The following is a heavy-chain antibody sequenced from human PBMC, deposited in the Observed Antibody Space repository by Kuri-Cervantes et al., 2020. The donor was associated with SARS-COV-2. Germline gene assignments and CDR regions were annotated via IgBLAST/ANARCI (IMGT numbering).Heavy chain of an antibody. V-gene: IGHV3-30-3*01. D-gene: IGHD1-26*01. Sequence: GESLKISCAASRFTFSSYAMHWVRQAPGKGLEWVAVISYDGSNKYYADSVKGRFTISRDNSKNTLYLQMDSLRAEDTAVYYCARGMGAGATSWSFDYWGQGTLVTVSS. CDR3: ARGMGAGATSWSFDY. J-gene: IGHJ4*02. CDR2: ISYDGSNK. CDR1: RFTFSSYA.